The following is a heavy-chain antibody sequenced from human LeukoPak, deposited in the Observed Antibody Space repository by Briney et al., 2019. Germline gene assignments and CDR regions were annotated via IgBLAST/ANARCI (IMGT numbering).Heavy chain of an antibody. CDR3: ARVQVLIVPAAINY. CDR2: ISTYNGKT. CDR1: GYTFTTYG. V-gene: IGHV1-18*01. D-gene: IGHD2-2*01. J-gene: IGHJ4*02. Sequence: ASVKVSCRASGYTFTTYGITWVRQAPGQGPEWLGWISTYNGKTNYAQKFQGRVTMTTDTSTSTAYMELRTLRSDDTAVYFCARVQVLIVPAAINYWGQGTLVTVSS.